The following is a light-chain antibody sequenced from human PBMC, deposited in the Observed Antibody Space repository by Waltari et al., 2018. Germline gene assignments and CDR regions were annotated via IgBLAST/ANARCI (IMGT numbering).Light chain of an antibody. CDR2: HTS. J-gene: IGKJ1*01. CDR1: QGGGKY. CDR3: QKYDFLPAT. V-gene: IGKV3-20*01. Sequence: SCRASQGGGKYLAWYQQRPGQAPRLLLYHTSIRATGIPDRFSGSGYGTDFSLTISRLEPEDFAVYYCQKYDFLPATFDQGTTVEIK.